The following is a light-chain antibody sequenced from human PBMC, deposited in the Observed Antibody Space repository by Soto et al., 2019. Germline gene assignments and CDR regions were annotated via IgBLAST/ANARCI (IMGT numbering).Light chain of an antibody. V-gene: IGLV1-44*01. Sequence: QSALTQPPSASGTPGQSVTISCSGSNSNIGSNTVNWYQHLPGTAPKLLIYNTYRRPSGVPDRFSASKSGTSASLAISGLQSDDEADYYCSAWDDSLNGVIFGGGTKLTVL. CDR3: SAWDDSLNGVI. J-gene: IGLJ2*01. CDR2: NTY. CDR1: NSNIGSNT.